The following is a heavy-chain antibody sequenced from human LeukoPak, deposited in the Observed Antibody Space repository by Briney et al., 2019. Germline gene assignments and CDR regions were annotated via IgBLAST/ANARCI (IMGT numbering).Heavy chain of an antibody. D-gene: IGHD3-10*01. CDR2: ITANGGST. CDR3: ARYTGPGRGYYGMDV. V-gene: IGHV3-64*01. CDR1: SHTFSSSV. J-gene: IGHJ6*02. Sequence: PGGSLRLSCAASSHTFSSSVMHWARQAPGKGLEYVSAITANGGSTYHANSVTGRFTISRDNSKDTLYLQMGSTSAYDLALYSCARYTGPGRGYYGMDVWGQGTTVTVSS.